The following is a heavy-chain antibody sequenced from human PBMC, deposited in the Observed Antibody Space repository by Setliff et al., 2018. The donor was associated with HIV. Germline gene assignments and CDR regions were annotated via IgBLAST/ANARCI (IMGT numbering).Heavy chain of an antibody. CDR3: AREVVVAGYYSFDY. Sequence: ASVKVSCKASGYTFTDYFIHWVRQAPGQGLEWMGWINTNTGNPTYAQGFTGRFVFSLDTSVSTAYLQISSLKAEDTAVYYCAREVVVAGYYSFDYWGQGALVTVSS. CDR1: GYTFTDYF. CDR2: INTNTGNP. J-gene: IGHJ4*02. D-gene: IGHD2-15*01. V-gene: IGHV7-4-1*02.